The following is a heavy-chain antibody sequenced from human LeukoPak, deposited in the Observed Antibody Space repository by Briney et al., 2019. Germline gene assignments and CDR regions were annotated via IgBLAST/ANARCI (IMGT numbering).Heavy chain of an antibody. CDR1: GYIFTTYD. D-gene: IGHD4-11*01. V-gene: IGHV1-8*03. J-gene: IGHJ4*02. Sequence: GASVKVSCTASGYIFTTYDINWVRQASGQGLEWMGWMNPNSGNTGYAQKFQGRVTITRSTSISTAYMELSSLGSEDTAVYYCYSNYGDSFDYWGQGTLVTVSS. CDR2: MNPNSGNT. CDR3: YSNYGDSFDY.